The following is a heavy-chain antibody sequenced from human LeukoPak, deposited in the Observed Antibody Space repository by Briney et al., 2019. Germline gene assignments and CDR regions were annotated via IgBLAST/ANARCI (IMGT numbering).Heavy chain of an antibody. D-gene: IGHD2/OR15-2a*01. J-gene: IGHJ6*03. CDR3: ARVVWGIFYDNYYYMDV. CDR2: IYYSGST. CDR1: GGSISSYY. Sequence: SETLSLTCTVSGGSISSYYWSWIRQPPGKGLEWIGYIYYSGSTNYNPSLKSRVTISVDTSKHQFSLNLSSVTAADTAVYYCARVVWGIFYDNYYYMDVWGKGITVIVSS. V-gene: IGHV4-59*01.